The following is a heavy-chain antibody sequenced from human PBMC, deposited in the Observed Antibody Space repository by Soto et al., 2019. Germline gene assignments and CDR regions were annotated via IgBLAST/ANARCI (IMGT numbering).Heavy chain of an antibody. J-gene: IGHJ6*02. CDR1: GFTFSSYG. Sequence: QVQLVESGGGVVQPGRSLRLSCAASGFTFSSYGMHWVRQAPGKGLEWVAVISYDGSNKYYADSVKGRFTISRDNSKNTLYLQMNSLRAEDTAVYYCAKQVRTHYYSGMDVWGQGTTVTVSS. D-gene: IGHD3-10*01. V-gene: IGHV3-30*18. CDR3: AKQVRTHYYSGMDV. CDR2: ISYDGSNK.